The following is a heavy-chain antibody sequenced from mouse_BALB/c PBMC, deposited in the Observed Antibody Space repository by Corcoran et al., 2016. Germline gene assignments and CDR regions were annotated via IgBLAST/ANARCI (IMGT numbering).Heavy chain of an antibody. J-gene: IGHJ3*01. D-gene: IGHD2-4*01. CDR3: AGRAHSDYGFAY. CDR2: IWRDDDK. Sequence: QVTLKESGPGILKPSQTLSLTCSFSAFSLSNSDMGIDWIRQPSGKGLEWLAHIWRDDDKYYNPSLKSQLTSSRDTSGNHVFLMVTSVDTADTATYYCAGRAHSDYGFAYWGQGTLVTVSA. V-gene: IGHV8-5*01. CDR1: AFSLSNSDMG.